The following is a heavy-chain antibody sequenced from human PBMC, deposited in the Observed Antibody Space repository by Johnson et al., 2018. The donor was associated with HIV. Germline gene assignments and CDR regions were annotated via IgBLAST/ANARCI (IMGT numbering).Heavy chain of an antibody. J-gene: IGHJ3*02. D-gene: IGHD3-22*01. CDR1: GFTFSSYW. Sequence: VQLVESGGGVVQPGRSLRLSCAASGFTFSSYWMHWVRQAPGKGLVWVSRINSDGSSTRYADSVKGRFTISRDNAKTSLYLQMSSLRAEDTALYYCARFLGYYDSGGNYFGDAFDIGGQGTMVTVSS. CDR2: INSDGSST. V-gene: IGHV3-74*02. CDR3: ARFLGYYDSGGNYFGDAFDI.